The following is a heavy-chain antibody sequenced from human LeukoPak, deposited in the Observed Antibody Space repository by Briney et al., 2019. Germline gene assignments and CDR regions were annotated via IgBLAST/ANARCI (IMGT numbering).Heavy chain of an antibody. V-gene: IGHV3-7*01. CDR3: AREKGLGTTGTWSLGGFDY. J-gene: IGHJ4*02. CDR1: GFTFSSYW. D-gene: IGHD1-1*01. Sequence: GGSLRLSCAASGFTFSSYWMSWVRQAPGKGLEWVANIKQDGSEKYYVDSVKGRFTISRDNAKNSLYLQMNSLRAEDTAVYYCAREKGLGTTGTWSLGGFDYWGQGTLVTVSS. CDR2: IKQDGSEK.